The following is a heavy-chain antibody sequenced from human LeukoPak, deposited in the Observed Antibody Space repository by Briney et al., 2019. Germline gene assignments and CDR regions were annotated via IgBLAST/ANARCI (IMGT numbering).Heavy chain of an antibody. CDR3: ARGSGSYYDSSGYGSQNDY. V-gene: IGHV1-8*01. J-gene: IGHJ4*02. Sequence: ASVKVSCKASGYTFTSYDINWVRQATGQGLEWMGWMNPNSGNTGYTQKFQGRVTMTRNTSISTAYMELRSLRSEDTAVYYCARGSGSYYDSSGYGSQNDYWGQGTLVTVSS. CDR1: GYTFTSYD. CDR2: MNPNSGNT. D-gene: IGHD3-22*01.